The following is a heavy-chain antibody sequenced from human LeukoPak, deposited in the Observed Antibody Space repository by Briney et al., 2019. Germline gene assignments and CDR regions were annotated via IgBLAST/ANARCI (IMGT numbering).Heavy chain of an antibody. J-gene: IGHJ4*02. CDR3: AKASGSSAYGFDY. CDR1: GFTFSNYG. D-gene: IGHD3-16*01. CDR2: IRYDGTKK. V-gene: IGHV3-30*02. Sequence: PGGSLRLSCAAAGFTFSNYGMHWVRQAPGKGLEWVAFIRYDGTKKYYGDSVKGRFTISRDDSKYTVYLQMYSLRPEDTAVYYCAKASGSSAYGFDYWGQGMLVTVFS.